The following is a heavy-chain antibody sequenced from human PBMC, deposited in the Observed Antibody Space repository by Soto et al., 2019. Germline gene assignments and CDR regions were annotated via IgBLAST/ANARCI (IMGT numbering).Heavy chain of an antibody. D-gene: IGHD1-20*01. CDR2: IIPILGIA. Sequence: QVQLVQSGAEVKKPGSSEKVSCKASGGTFSSYTISWVRQAPGQGLEWMGRIIPILGIANYAQKFQGRVTITADKSTSTAYMELSSLRSEDTAVYYCARDGLNWNDSPGFDYWGQGTLVTVSS. CDR1: GGTFSSYT. J-gene: IGHJ4*02. CDR3: ARDGLNWNDSPGFDY. V-gene: IGHV1-69*08.